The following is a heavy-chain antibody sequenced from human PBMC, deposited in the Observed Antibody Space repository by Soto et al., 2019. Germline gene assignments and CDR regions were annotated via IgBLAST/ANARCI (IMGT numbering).Heavy chain of an antibody. V-gene: IGHV1-46*01. Sequence: QVQLVQSGAEVKKPGASVKVSCKASGYTFTSYHLHWVRQAPGQGLEWVGVINPSTGAKSYALEFQGRITMTGDASTSTVYMELNSLTSVDTAVYYCARIGGQFDYWGQGTLVTVSS. CDR3: ARIGGQFDY. CDR2: INPSTGAK. J-gene: IGHJ4*02. D-gene: IGHD3-16*01. CDR1: GYTFTSYH.